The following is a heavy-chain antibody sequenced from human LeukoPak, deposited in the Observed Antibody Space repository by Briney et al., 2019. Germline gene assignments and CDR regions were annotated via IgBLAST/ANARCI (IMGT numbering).Heavy chain of an antibody. J-gene: IGHJ6*03. CDR3: ARGFGGITIFGVVKRTNYYYYMDV. CDR2: INHSGST. CDR1: GVSISSSGYY. Sequence: SETLSLTCTVSGVSISSSGYYWSWIRQPPGKGLEWIGEINHSGSTNYNPSLKSRVTISVDTSKNQFSLKLSSVTAADTAVYYCARGFGGITIFGVVKRTNYYYYMDVWGKGTTVTVSS. D-gene: IGHD3-3*01. V-gene: IGHV4-39*07.